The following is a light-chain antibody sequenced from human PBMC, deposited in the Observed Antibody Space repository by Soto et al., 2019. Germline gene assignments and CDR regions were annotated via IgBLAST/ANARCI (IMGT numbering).Light chain of an antibody. CDR1: QSVSSY. CDR2: DVS. V-gene: IGKV3-11*01. J-gene: IGKJ5*01. Sequence: EIVLTQSPATLSLSPGERATLSCRASQSVSSYLAWYQQKPGQAPRLLIYDVSNRATGIPDRFSGSGSGTDFTLTISSLEPEDFAVYYCQQRSNWPPITFGQGTRLEIK. CDR3: QQRSNWPPIT.